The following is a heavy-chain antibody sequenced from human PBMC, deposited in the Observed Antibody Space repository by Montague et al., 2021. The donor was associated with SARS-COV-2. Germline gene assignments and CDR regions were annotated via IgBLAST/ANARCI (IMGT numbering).Heavy chain of an antibody. V-gene: IGHV4-59*12. CDR2: IYYSEST. J-gene: IGHJ6*02. Sequence: SETLSLTCTVSGGSINNYCWSWSRQRPGRGLGWMGYIYYSESTGYSYTLTRRSTMSIDTSKNQFYLGLESVTAADTAVYFCARTTYLVLASIYYYVMDVWGQGTTVTVSS. D-gene: IGHD4-11*01. CDR1: GGSINNYC. CDR3: ARTTYLVLASIYYYVMDV.